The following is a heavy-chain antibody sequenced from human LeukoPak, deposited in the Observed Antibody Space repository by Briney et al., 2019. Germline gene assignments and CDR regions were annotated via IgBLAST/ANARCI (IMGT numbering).Heavy chain of an antibody. CDR3: AKARLTVGCSGGSCYSGYFDY. D-gene: IGHD2-15*01. CDR2: ISGSGGST. V-gene: IGHV3-23*01. J-gene: IGHJ4*02. CDR1: GFTFSSYA. Sequence: PGGSLRLSCAASGFTFSSYAMGWVRQAPGKGLEWVSAISGSGGSTYYADSVKGRFTISRDNSKNTLYLQMNSLRAEDTAVYYCAKARLTVGCSGGSCYSGYFDYWGQGTLVVVSS.